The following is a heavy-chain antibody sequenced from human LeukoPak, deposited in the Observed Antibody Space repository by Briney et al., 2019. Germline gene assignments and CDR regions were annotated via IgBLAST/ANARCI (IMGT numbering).Heavy chain of an antibody. CDR2: ISGSGSST. D-gene: IGHD3-10*01. CDR3: AKVLLWFGELEYFQH. CDR1: GFTFSTYA. V-gene: IGHV3-23*01. J-gene: IGHJ1*01. Sequence: PGGSLRLSCAASGFTFSTYAMSWVRQAPGKGLEWVSAISGSGSSTYYADSVKGRFTISRDNSKNTLYLQMNSLRAEDTAVYYCAKVLLWFGELEYFQHWGQGTLVTVSS.